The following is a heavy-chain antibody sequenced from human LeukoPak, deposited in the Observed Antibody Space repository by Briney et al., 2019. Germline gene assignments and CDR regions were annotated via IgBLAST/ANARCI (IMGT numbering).Heavy chain of an antibody. CDR2: MNPNSGNT. CDR3: ARASEYSSSSDDY. Sequence: WASVKVSCKASGYTFTSYDINWVRQATGQGLEWMGWMNPNSGNTGYAQKFQGRVTMTRNTSISTAYMELSSLRSENTAVYYCARASEYSSSSDDYWGQGTLVTVSS. D-gene: IGHD6-6*01. J-gene: IGHJ4*02. CDR1: GYTFTSYD. V-gene: IGHV1-8*01.